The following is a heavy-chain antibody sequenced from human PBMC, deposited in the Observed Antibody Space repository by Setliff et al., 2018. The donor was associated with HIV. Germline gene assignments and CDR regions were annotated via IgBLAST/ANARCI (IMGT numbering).Heavy chain of an antibody. Sequence: ASVKVSCKASGYTFTSYGMSWVRQAPGQGLEWMGWISAYNGNTHYAQKLQGRVTMTTDTSTSTAYMELRSLRSDDTAVYYCARDVPPFNVVNMAYGMDVWGQGTTVTVSS. CDR1: GYTFTSYG. V-gene: IGHV1-18*01. CDR3: ARDVPPFNVVNMAYGMDV. D-gene: IGHD2-15*01. J-gene: IGHJ6*02. CDR2: ISAYNGNT.